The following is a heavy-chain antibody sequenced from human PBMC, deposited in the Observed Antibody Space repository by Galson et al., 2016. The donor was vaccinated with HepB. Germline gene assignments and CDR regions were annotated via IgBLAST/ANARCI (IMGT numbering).Heavy chain of an antibody. D-gene: IGHD2-2*01. CDR1: GFNFGLFA. V-gene: IGHV3-30*03. CDR3: VRDEWAHIAAPPAAMILLR. J-gene: IGHJ4*02. CDR2: VSFDGKNE. Sequence: SLRLSCAVSGFNFGLFAMHWVRQVPGKGLEWVCVVSFDGKNELCASSMKGRFTVSRDNSRDTLFLQVDSLRPEDTAIYYCVRDEWAHIAAPPAAMILLRWGQGTLVTVSS.